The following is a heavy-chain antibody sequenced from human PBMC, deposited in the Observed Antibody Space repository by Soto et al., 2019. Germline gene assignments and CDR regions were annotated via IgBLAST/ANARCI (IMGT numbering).Heavy chain of an antibody. J-gene: IGHJ4*02. CDR2: IRYDGSKE. CDR1: GFMFSSYG. CDR3: VRDRDYDDYGGYYFDY. V-gene: IGHV3-33*01. D-gene: IGHD4-17*01. Sequence: QVQLVESGGGVVQSGRSLRLSCAASGFMFSSYGMHWVRQAPGKGLEWVAVIRYDGSKEYYAESVTGRFSISRDNSKNTVSLPMHSLVVEDTAMYYCVRDRDYDDYGGYYFDYWGQGTLVTVSS.